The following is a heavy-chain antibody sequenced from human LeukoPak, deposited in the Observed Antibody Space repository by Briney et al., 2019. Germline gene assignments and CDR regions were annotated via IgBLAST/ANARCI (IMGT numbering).Heavy chain of an antibody. Sequence: SQTLSLTCAISGDSVSSNSVTWNWIRQTPSRGLEWLSRTYYRSTWYNDYAVSVRGRITVNPDTSKNQFSLHLNSVTPEDTAVYYCARRLTQYDCFDPWGQGILVTVSS. CDR2: TYYRSTWYN. J-gene: IGHJ5*02. D-gene: IGHD2-2*01. V-gene: IGHV6-1*01. CDR1: GDSVSSNSVT. CDR3: ARRLTQYDCFDP.